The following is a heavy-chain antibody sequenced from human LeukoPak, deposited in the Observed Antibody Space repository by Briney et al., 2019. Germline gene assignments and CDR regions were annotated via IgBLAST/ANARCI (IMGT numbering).Heavy chain of an antibody. D-gene: IGHD2-2*01. CDR1: GGSFSGYY. Sequence: SETLSLTCAVYGGSFSGYYWSWIRQPPGNGLEWIGEINHSGSTNYNPSLKSRVTISVDTSKNQFSLKLSSVTAADTAVYYCARGGYCSSTSCYSWFDPWGQGTLVTVSS. CDR3: ARGGYCSSTSCYSWFDP. J-gene: IGHJ5*02. V-gene: IGHV4-34*01. CDR2: INHSGST.